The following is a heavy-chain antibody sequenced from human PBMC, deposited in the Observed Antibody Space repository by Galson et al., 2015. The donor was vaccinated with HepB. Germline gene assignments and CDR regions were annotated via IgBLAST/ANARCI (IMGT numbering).Heavy chain of an antibody. CDR1: GFTFSNYG. D-gene: IGHD3-10*01. J-gene: IGHJ4*02. CDR2: IAYDGSNK. Sequence: SLRLSCAASGFTFSNYGMHWVRQAPGKGLEWVAVIAYDGSNKYYADSVKGRFTISRDNSKNTLFLQMNSLRDEDSAVYYCSKGPLGGSYYTGDYFDYWGQGTLVTVSS. V-gene: IGHV3-30*18. CDR3: SKGPLGGSYYTGDYFDY.